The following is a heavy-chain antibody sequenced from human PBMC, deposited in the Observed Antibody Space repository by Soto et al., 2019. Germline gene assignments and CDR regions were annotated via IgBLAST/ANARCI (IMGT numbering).Heavy chain of an antibody. CDR2: IYWDDDK. V-gene: IGHV2-5*02. J-gene: IGHJ4*02. CDR1: GFSLSTRGMG. CDR3: AGDSSDYYGLDF. Sequence: QITLKESGPTLVKPTQTLTLTCTFSGFSLSTRGMGVGWIRQPPGKALEWLALIYWDDDKRYSPALKNRLTVTKDTPSNQVVLTMTNMDPVYTATYCWAGDSSDYYGLDFWGQGTLVTVSS. D-gene: IGHD3-22*01.